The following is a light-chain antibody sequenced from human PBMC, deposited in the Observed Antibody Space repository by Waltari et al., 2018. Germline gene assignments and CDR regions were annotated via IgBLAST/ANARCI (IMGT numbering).Light chain of an antibody. Sequence: AIRITQSPSSLSASTGDRVTITCRASPGISRYLAWYQQKPGKAPKHLIYAASTLQSGVPSRFSGSGSGTDFTLTISCLQSEDFATYYCQQYYSYPRTFGQGTKVEIK. CDR2: AAS. V-gene: IGKV1-8*01. CDR3: QQYYSYPRT. J-gene: IGKJ1*01. CDR1: PGISRY.